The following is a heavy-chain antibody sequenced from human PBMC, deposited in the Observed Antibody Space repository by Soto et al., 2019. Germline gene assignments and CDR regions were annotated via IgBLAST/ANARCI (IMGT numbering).Heavy chain of an antibody. CDR1: GGTFSSYT. CDR3: AREDSGSYQERLDY. D-gene: IGHD1-26*01. CDR2: IIPILGIA. V-gene: IGHV1-69*08. J-gene: IGHJ4*02. Sequence: QVQLVQSGAEVKKPGSSVKVSCKASGGTFSSYTISWVRQAPGQGPEWMGRIIPILGIANYAQKFQGRVTITADKSTSTAYMELSSLRSEDTAVYYCAREDSGSYQERLDYWGQGTLVTVSS.